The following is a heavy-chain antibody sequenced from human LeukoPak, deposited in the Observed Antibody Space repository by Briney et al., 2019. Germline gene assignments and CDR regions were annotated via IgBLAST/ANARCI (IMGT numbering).Heavy chain of an antibody. D-gene: IGHD6-13*01. CDR1: GFTFTSYG. CDR2: IWYDGSNK. Sequence: GGSLRLSCAASGFTFTSYGMHWVRQAPGKGLEWVAVIWYDGSNKYYADSVKGRFTISRDNSKNTLYLQMNSLRAEDTAVYYCAKDMSSSWYYFDYWGQGTLVTVSS. CDR3: AKDMSSSWYYFDY. V-gene: IGHV3-33*06. J-gene: IGHJ4*02.